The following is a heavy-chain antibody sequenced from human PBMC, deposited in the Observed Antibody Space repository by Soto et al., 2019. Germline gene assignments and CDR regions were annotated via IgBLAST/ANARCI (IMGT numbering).Heavy chain of an antibody. J-gene: IGHJ4*02. Sequence: PGGSLRLSCAASGFTFSSYSMNWVRQAPGKGLEWVSYISSSSSTIYYADSVKGRFTISRDNAKNSLYLQMNSLRAEDTAVYYCALDYGDSVFDYWGQGTLVTVSS. CDR3: ALDYGDSVFDY. CDR2: ISSSSSTI. D-gene: IGHD4-17*01. V-gene: IGHV3-48*01. CDR1: GFTFSSYS.